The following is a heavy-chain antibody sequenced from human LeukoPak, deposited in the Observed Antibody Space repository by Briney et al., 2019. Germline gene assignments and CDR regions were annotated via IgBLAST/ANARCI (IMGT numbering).Heavy chain of an antibody. V-gene: IGHV4-59*01. CDR3: ARNIYYDASGYYPRHFDF. Sequence: SSETLSLTCTVSGGSISGYSWSWIRQPPGKGLEWIGYIYYSGSINYNPSLKSRVTISVDPSKNQFSLKLTSVTAADTAVYYCARNIYYDASGYYPRHFDFWGQGTLVTVSS. J-gene: IGHJ4*02. CDR2: IYYSGSI. D-gene: IGHD3-22*01. CDR1: GGSISGYS.